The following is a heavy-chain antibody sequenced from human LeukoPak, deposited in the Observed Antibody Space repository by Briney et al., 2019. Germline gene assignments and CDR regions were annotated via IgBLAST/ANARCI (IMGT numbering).Heavy chain of an antibody. CDR1: GGSISSYY. CDR3: AKAEGLLHYGSGSPYYYYGMDV. Sequence: KPSETLSLTCTVSGGSISSYYWSWIRQPPGKGLEWIGYIYYSGSTNYNPSLKSRVTISVDTSKNQFSLTLSSVTAADTAVYYCAKAEGLLHYGSGSPYYYYGMDVWGQGTTVTVSS. CDR2: IYYSGST. V-gene: IGHV4-59*01. D-gene: IGHD3-10*01. J-gene: IGHJ6*02.